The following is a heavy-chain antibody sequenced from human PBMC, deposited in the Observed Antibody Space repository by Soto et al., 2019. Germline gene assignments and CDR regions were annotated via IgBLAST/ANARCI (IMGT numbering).Heavy chain of an antibody. CDR3: SRRAPEGFDP. J-gene: IGHJ5*02. V-gene: IGHV4-39*02. Sequence: TETLSLTCTVSGGSIATSSYFWAWIRRPPGKGLEWIGSIDYRGTIYNNPSLKSRVTISVDTSKNHFSLKLDSVTAADTALYYCSRRAPEGFDPWGQGTLVTVSS. CDR2: IDYRGTI. CDR1: GGSIATSSYF.